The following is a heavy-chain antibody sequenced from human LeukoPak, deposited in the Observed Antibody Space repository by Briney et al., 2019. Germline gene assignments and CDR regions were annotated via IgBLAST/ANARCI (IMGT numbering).Heavy chain of an antibody. CDR1: GFTFSSYG. CDR2: IRYDGSNK. J-gene: IGHJ4*02. CDR3: ARGRDSSGYYRY. Sequence: GGSLRLSCAASGFTFSSYGMHWVRQAPGKGLEWVAFIRYDGSNKYYADSVKGRFTISRDNSKNTLYLQMNSLRAEDMAVYYCARGRDSSGYYRYWGQGTLVTVSS. D-gene: IGHD3-22*01. V-gene: IGHV3-30*02.